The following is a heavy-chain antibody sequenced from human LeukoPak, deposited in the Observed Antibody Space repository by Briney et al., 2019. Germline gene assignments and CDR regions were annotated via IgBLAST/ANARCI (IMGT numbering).Heavy chain of an antibody. CDR3: AELGITMIGGV. CDR1: EFSFSSHW. Sequence: PGGSLRLSCATSEFSFSSHWMTWVRQAPGKGPEWVASINPDGREKHSVDYVKGRFTISRDNAKNSLYLQMNGLRAEDTAVYYCAELGITMIGGVWGKGTTVTISS. V-gene: IGHV3-7*01. D-gene: IGHD3-10*02. CDR2: INPDGREK. J-gene: IGHJ6*04.